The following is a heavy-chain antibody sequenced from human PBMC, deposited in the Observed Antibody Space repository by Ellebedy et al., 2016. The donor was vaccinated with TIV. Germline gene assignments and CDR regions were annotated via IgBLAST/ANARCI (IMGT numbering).Heavy chain of an antibody. V-gene: IGHV4-39*01. CDR2: ISNRDRT. Sequence: SETLSLXXTVPGASISSSSDSWVWIRQPPGKGLEWIGTISNRDRTDYNPSLKSRVFILVDASKNQFFLKLTSVTAADTAVYYCATFNQYYTYLGVWGKGTTVTVSS. CDR3: ATFNQYYTYLGV. J-gene: IGHJ6*03. D-gene: IGHD1-14*01. CDR1: GASISSSSDS.